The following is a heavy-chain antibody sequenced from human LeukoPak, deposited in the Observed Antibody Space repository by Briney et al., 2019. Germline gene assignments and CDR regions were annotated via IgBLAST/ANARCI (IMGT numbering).Heavy chain of an antibody. CDR3: ARDIPVVTDHYQHSYCDY. Sequence: SVKVSCKASGGTFSSYGISWVRQAPGQGLEWMGGIIPIFGSTNYAQKFQDRVTITADESTSTAYLELSSLRSEDTAVYYCARDIPVVTDHYQHSYCDYWGQGTLVTVSS. V-gene: IGHV1-69*13. CDR1: GGTFSSYG. D-gene: IGHD2-21*02. J-gene: IGHJ4*02. CDR2: IIPIFGST.